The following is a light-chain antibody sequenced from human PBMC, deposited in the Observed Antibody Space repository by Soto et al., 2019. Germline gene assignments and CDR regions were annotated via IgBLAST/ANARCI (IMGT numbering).Light chain of an antibody. CDR3: GSYSSTDTPFV. CDR1: ITDVGGYNY. V-gene: IGLV2-14*01. CDR2: EVT. J-gene: IGLJ1*01. Sequence: QSVLAQPSSVSGSPGQSITISCTGTITDVGGYNYVSWYQHHSGKAPKLLIYEVTNRPSGISDRFSGSKSVNTASLTISGLQAEDESDYYCGSYSSTDTPFVFGTGTKVTVL.